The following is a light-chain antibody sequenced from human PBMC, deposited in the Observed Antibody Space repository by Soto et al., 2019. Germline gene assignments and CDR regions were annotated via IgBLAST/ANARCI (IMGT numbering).Light chain of an antibody. Sequence: EVAMTQSPATLSVSPGERATLSCRASQSVSSNLAWYQQKHGQAPRLFIYGASTRATGIPARFSGSGSGTEFTLTLSSLQSEDFAVYYCQQYDNWPPITFGQGTRLGIK. CDR3: QQYDNWPPIT. J-gene: IGKJ5*01. CDR2: GAS. CDR1: QSVSSN. V-gene: IGKV3-15*01.